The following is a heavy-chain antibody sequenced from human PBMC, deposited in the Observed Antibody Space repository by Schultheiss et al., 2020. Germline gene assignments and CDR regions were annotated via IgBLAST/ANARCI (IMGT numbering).Heavy chain of an antibody. J-gene: IGHJ6*03. D-gene: IGHD3-10*01. CDR1: VGPISSGGYY. CDR2: IYYSGST. Sequence: SQTLSLTCTVSVGPISSGGYYWSWIRQHPGKGLEWIGYIYYSGSTNYNPSLKSRVTISVDTSKNQFSLKLSSVTAADTAVYYCARDLSYEVRGDINHYYYMDVWGKGTTITVSS. CDR3: ARDLSYEVRGDINHYYYMDV. V-gene: IGHV4-31*03.